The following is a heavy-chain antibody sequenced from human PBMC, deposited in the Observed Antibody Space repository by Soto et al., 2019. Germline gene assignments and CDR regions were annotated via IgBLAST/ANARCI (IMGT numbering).Heavy chain of an antibody. V-gene: IGHV4-59*08. CDR3: ASPGRDWGALHY. Sequence: QVQLQESGPGLVKPSETLSLTCTVSNDSISTYYWTWIRQPPGKGLEWIGFIYYSGSTNYNPSLQSRVTISVDTPKNQFSLKMNSVTAADTAVYYCASPGRDWGALHYWGQGTLVTVSS. J-gene: IGHJ4*02. CDR1: NDSISTYY. D-gene: IGHD7-27*01. CDR2: IYYSGST.